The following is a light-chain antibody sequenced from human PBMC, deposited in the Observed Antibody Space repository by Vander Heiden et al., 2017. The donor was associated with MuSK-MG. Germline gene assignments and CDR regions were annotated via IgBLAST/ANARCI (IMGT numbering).Light chain of an antibody. V-gene: IGKV4-1*01. CDR3: RQYYSTPFT. CDR1: QSVLYSSNNKNY. J-gene: IGKJ3*01. Sequence: DIVMTQSPDSLAVSLGERATINCKSSQSVLYSSNNKNYLAWYQQKPGQPPKLLIYWASTRESGVPDRFSGSGSGTDFTLTISSLQAEDVAVYYCRQYYSTPFTFGHGTKVDIK. CDR2: WAS.